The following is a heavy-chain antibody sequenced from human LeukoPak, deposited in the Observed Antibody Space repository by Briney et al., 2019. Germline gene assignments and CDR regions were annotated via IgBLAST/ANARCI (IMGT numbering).Heavy chain of an antibody. D-gene: IGHD3-22*01. J-gene: IGHJ3*02. CDR3: ARHAYYYDRSGSYEAFDI. CDR1: GGFISTYY. V-gene: IGHV4-59*08. CDR2: MYYSGST. Sequence: SETLSLTCTVSGGFISTYYWSWIRQPPGKGLEWIVSMYYSGSTNYRPSLKSRVTISVDTSKNQFSLKLSSVTAADTAVYYCARHAYYYDRSGSYEAFDIWGQGTMVTVSS.